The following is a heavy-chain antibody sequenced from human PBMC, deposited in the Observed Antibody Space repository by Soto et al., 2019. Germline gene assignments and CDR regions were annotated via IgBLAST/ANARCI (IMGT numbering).Heavy chain of an antibody. CDR1: GFTFSSYG. V-gene: IGHV3-33*01. D-gene: IGHD6-13*01. Sequence: GGSLRLSCAASGFTFSSYGMHWVRQAPGKGLEWVAVIWYDGSNKYYADSVKGRFTISRDNSKNTLYLQMNSLRAEDTAVYYCARDFSSSPYYYYGMDVWGQGTTVTVSS. J-gene: IGHJ6*02. CDR3: ARDFSSSPYYYYGMDV. CDR2: IWYDGSNK.